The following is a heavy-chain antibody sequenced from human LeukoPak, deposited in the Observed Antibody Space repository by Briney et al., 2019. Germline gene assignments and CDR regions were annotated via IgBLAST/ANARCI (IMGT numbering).Heavy chain of an antibody. CDR2: INTDGTTT. CDR3: ASQDFWSGYHNWLDP. J-gene: IGHJ5*02. Sequence: PGGSLRLSCVASGFPFSSYWMTWVRQAPGKGLVWVSRINTDGTTTNYADSVKGRFTISRDNAKNTLYLQMNSLGAEDTAVYYCASQDFWSGYHNWLDPWGQGTLVTVSS. CDR1: GFPFSSYW. D-gene: IGHD3-3*01. V-gene: IGHV3-74*01.